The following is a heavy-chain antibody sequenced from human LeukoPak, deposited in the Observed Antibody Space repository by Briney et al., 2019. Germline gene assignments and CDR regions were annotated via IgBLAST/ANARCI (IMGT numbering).Heavy chain of an antibody. Sequence: ASVKVSCKASGYTFTSYGISWVRQAPGQGLEWMGWISAYNGNTNYAQKLQGRVTMTTDTSTSTAYMELRSLRSDDTAVYYCARDPPSDNVVVTAIPGDWGQGTLVTVSS. V-gene: IGHV1-18*01. CDR2: ISAYNGNT. D-gene: IGHD2-21*02. CDR3: ARDPPSDNVVVTAIPGD. CDR1: GYTFTSYG. J-gene: IGHJ4*02.